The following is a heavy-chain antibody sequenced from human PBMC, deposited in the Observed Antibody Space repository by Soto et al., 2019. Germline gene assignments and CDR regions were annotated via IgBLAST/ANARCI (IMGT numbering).Heavy chain of an antibody. D-gene: IGHD2-15*01. Sequence: XSVKVSFNASGYTFTSYGISLVRHSPGQGLEWMGWISAYNGNTNYAQKLQGRVTMTTDTSTSTAYMELRSLRSEDTAVYYCARDLTRGSGQIRYFQHWGQGTLVTVSS. V-gene: IGHV1-18*01. CDR3: ARDLTRGSGQIRYFQH. J-gene: IGHJ1*01. CDR1: GYTFTSYG. CDR2: ISAYNGNT.